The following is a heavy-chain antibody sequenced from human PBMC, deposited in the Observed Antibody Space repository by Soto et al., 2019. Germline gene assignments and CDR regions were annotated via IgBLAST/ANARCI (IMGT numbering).Heavy chain of an antibody. J-gene: IGHJ4*02. D-gene: IGHD5-12*01. Sequence: QVQLQESGPGLVKPSQTLSLTCTVSGGSISSGDSYWSWIRQPPGKGLEWIGYIYYSGSTYYNPSLKRRVTISVDTSKNQFSLKLSSVTAADTAVYYCARDRGGYERIDYWGQGTLVTVSS. CDR3: ARDRGGYERIDY. CDR1: GGSISSGDSY. CDR2: IYYSGST. V-gene: IGHV4-30-4*01.